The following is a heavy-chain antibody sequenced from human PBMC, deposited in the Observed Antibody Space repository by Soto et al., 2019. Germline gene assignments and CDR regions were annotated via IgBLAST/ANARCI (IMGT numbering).Heavy chain of an antibody. J-gene: IGHJ4*02. CDR1: GGSISSSSYY. Sequence: PSETLSLTCTVSGGSISSSSYYWGWIRQPPGKGLEWIGSTYYSGSTYYNPSLKSRVTISVDTSKNQFSLKLSSVTAADTAVYYCVRHAQWIIRAYWGQGSLVTVS. CDR3: VRHAQWIIRAY. D-gene: IGHD5-12*01. CDR2: TYYSGST. V-gene: IGHV4-39*01.